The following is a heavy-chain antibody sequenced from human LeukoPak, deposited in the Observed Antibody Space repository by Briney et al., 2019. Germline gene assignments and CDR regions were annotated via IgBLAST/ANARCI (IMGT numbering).Heavy chain of an antibody. CDR3: AKGSSKTLRYFDY. V-gene: IGHV3-23*01. D-gene: IGHD3-3*01. CDR1: GFTFTTYA. CDR2: ISGSGATT. Sequence: GGSPRLSCAASGFTFTTYAMRWVRQAPGKGLEWVSGISGSGATTSYADSVKGRFTISRDNSKNTVYLQMNGLRAEDTAVYYCAKGSSKTLRYFDYWGQGTLVTVSS. J-gene: IGHJ4*02.